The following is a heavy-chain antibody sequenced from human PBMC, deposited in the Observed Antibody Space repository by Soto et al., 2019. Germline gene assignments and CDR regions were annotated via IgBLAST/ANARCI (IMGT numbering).Heavy chain of an antibody. J-gene: IGHJ4*02. CDR1: GGSISSGGYY. Sequence: PSETLSLTCTVSGGSISSGGYYWGWIRQPPGRGLEWIGSISYSGSTYYNPSLKSRVTILVDMSKNSLYLQMNSLRAEDTAVYYCARDGVDSSGYSSPFDYWGQGTLVTVSS. V-gene: IGHV4-39*07. CDR3: ARDGVDSSGYSSPFDY. D-gene: IGHD3-22*01. CDR2: ISYSGST.